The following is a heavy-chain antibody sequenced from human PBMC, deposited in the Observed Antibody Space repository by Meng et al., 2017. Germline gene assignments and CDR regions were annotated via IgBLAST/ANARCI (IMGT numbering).Heavy chain of an antibody. CDR1: GFTFSSYA. CDR2: ISYDGSNK. J-gene: IGHJ3*02. Sequence: GESLKISCAASGFTFSSYAMHWVRRAPGKGLEWVAVISYDGSNKYYADSVKGRFTISRDNSKNTLYLQMNSLRAEDTAVYYCARAQGYSYGDAFDIWGQGTMVTVSS. V-gene: IGHV3-30*04. D-gene: IGHD5-18*01. CDR3: ARAQGYSYGDAFDI.